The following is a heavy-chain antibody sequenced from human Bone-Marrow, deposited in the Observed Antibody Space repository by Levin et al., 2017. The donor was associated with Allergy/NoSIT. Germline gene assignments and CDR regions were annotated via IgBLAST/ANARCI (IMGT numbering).Heavy chain of an antibody. V-gene: IGHV3-21*06. CDR1: GFSFSSYS. D-gene: IGHD2/OR15-2a*01. Sequence: PGGSLRLSCTASGFSFSSYSMNWVRQAPGKGLEWVSSIGGSSGDMFYADSLKGRFTISRDNARNSLYLQMSGLKAEDTAVYYCAGDFYHTPNWGKGALVIVSS. CDR2: IGGSSGDM. J-gene: IGHJ4*02. CDR3: AGDFYHTPN.